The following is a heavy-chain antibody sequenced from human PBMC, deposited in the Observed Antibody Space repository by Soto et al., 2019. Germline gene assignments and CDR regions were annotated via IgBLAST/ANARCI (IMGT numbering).Heavy chain of an antibody. CDR3: ARISITIFGVVISAPYYYGMDV. CDR1: GGSFSGYY. CDR2: INHSGST. Sequence: SETLSLTCAVYGGSFSGYYWSWIRQPPGKGLEWIGEINHSGSTNYNPSLKSRVTISVDTSKNQFSLKLSSVTAADTAVYYCARISITIFGVVISAPYYYGMDVWGKGTTVTVS. D-gene: IGHD3-3*01. J-gene: IGHJ6*04. V-gene: IGHV4-34*01.